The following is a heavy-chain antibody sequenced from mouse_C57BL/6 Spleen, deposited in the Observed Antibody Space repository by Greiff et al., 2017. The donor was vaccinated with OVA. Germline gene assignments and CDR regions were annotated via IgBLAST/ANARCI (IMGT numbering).Heavy chain of an antibody. V-gene: IGHV1-74*01. CDR2: IHPSDSDT. Sequence: VQLQQSGADLVKPGASVKVSCKASGYTFTSYWMHWVKQRPGQGLEWLGRIHPSDSDTNYNQKFKGKATLTVDKSSSTAYMQLSRLTSEDSAVYYCAMKNFDYWGQGTTLTVSS. CDR1: GYTFTSYW. CDR3: AMKNFDY. J-gene: IGHJ2*01.